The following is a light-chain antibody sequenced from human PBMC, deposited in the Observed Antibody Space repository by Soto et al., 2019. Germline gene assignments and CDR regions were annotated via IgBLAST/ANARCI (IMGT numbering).Light chain of an antibody. J-gene: IGLJ1*01. CDR3: SSYAGSNNFV. Sequence: QSALTQPASVSGSPGQSITISCTGTSXDVGGYNYVSWYQQHPGKAPKLMIYEVSERPSGVPDRFSGSKSSNTASLTVSGLQAEDEADYYCSSYAGSNNFVFGTGTKVTVL. V-gene: IGLV2-8*01. CDR1: SXDVGGYNY. CDR2: EVS.